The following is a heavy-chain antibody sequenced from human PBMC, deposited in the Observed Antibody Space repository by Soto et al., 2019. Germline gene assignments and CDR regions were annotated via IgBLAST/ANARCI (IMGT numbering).Heavy chain of an antibody. CDR3: ARDGIAAAGTSWFDP. J-gene: IGHJ5*02. V-gene: IGHV1-3*01. Sequence: XXVKVSCKASGYTFTNYGITWVRHAPGHGLEWMEWINAGNGNTKYSQKFQGRVTITTDTSASTAYMELSSLRSEDTAVYYCARDGIAAAGTSWFDPWGQGTLVTVSS. CDR1: GYTFTNYG. D-gene: IGHD6-13*01. CDR2: INAGNGNT.